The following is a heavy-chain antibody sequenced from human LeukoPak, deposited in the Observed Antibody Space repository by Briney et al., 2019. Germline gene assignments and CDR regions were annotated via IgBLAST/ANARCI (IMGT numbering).Heavy chain of an antibody. V-gene: IGHV2-5*02. J-gene: IGHJ4*02. CDR3: AHSLQWFGELTFDY. CDR2: IYWDEDK. Sequence: KESGPTLVKPTQTLTLTCTFSGFSLSTSGVGVGWIRQPPGKALEWLSLIYWDEDKRYSPSLKSRLTITKDTSTNQVVLTMTNMDPVDTATYYCAHSLQWFGELTFDYWGQGTLVTVFS. D-gene: IGHD3-10*01. CDR1: GFSLSTSGVG.